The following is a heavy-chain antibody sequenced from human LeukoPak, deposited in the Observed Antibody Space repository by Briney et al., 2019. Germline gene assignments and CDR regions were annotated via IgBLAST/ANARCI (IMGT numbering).Heavy chain of an antibody. CDR1: GFTFSTYW. J-gene: IGHJ3*02. CDR2: IKQDGSEK. CDR3: ARSSLTQIGVIISEQAFDI. D-gene: IGHD3-22*01. V-gene: IGHV3-7*01. Sequence: PGGSLRLSCAASGFTFSTYWMNWARQAPGKGLEWVANIKQDGSEKYYADSVKGRFTLSRDNSKSSLYLQMNSLRAEDTAVYYCARSSLTQIGVIISEQAFDIWGQGTMVTVSS.